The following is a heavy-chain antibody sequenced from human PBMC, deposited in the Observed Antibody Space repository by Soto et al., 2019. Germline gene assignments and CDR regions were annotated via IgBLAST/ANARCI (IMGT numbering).Heavy chain of an antibody. CDR1: GGSFSGYY. CDR2: INHSRST. J-gene: IGHJ4*02. V-gene: IGHV4-34*01. CDR3: ARWSAVAGSTVFDY. D-gene: IGHD6-19*01. Sequence: PSETLSLTCAVYGGSFSGYYWSWIRQPPGKGLEWIGEINHSRSTNYNPSLKSRVTISVDTSKNQFSLKLSSVTAADTAVYYCARWSAVAGSTVFDYWGQGTLVTVSS.